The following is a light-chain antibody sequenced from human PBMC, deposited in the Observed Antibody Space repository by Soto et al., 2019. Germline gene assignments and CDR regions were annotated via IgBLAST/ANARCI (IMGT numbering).Light chain of an antibody. CDR3: QQSYSIPVT. J-gene: IGKJ2*01. V-gene: IGKV1-39*01. CDR1: QSITTS. CDR2: GAS. Sequence: DIQMTQSPSSLSASIGDRVTITCRASQSITTSLNWYQQKPGKAPKLLISGASSLQSGVPARFSGSGSGTDFTLTISSLQPEDFATYYCQQSYSIPVTFGQGTKLEIK.